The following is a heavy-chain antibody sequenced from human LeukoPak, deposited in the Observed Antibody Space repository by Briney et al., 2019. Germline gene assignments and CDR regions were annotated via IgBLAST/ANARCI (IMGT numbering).Heavy chain of an antibody. J-gene: IGHJ4*02. CDR2: INHSGSTSGST. Sequence: SETLSLTCAVYDGSFSGYYWSWIRQPPGKGLEWIGVINHSGSTSGSTNYNPSLKSRVTISVDTSKNQFSLKLSSVTAADTAVYYCARVKPYGSGSYFSPYFDYWGQGTLVTVS. V-gene: IGHV4-34*01. CDR1: DGSFSGYY. CDR3: ARVKPYGSGSYFSPYFDY. D-gene: IGHD3-10*01.